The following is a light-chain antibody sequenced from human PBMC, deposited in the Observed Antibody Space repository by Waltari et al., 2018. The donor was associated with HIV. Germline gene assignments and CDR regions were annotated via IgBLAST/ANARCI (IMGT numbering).Light chain of an antibody. CDR2: KDN. CDR1: VSNIGSRS. V-gene: IGLV1-44*01. CDR3: SSWDDNLNGPV. Sequence: QIVLTQSPSASGTPGQGVTISCSGGVSNIGSRSVHWYQQVPGTAPTLLTYKDNQRPSGVPDRFTGSKSGTSASLAISGLRSEDESDYYCSSWDDNLNGPVFGGGTKLTVL. J-gene: IGLJ3*02.